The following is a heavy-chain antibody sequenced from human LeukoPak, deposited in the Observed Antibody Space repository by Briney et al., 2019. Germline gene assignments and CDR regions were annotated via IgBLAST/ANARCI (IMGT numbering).Heavy chain of an antibody. Sequence: GGSLRPSCAASGFTFSSYAMSWVRQAPGKGLEWVSAISGSGGSTCYADSVKGRFTISRDNSKNTLYLQINSLRAEDTALYYCAKDMAPHGYFGFDYWGQGTLVTVSS. CDR1: GFTFSSYA. V-gene: IGHV3-23*01. J-gene: IGHJ4*02. CDR2: ISGSGGST. CDR3: AKDMAPHGYFGFDY. D-gene: IGHD6-25*01.